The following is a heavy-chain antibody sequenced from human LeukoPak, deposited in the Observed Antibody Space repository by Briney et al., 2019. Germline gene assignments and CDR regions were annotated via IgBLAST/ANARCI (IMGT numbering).Heavy chain of an antibody. D-gene: IGHD3-10*01. CDR3: AREGTAPAAPTLDWYFDL. V-gene: IGHV7-4-1*02. J-gene: IGHJ2*01. CDR2: INTNTGNP. Sequence: ASVKVSCKASGYTFTSYAMNWVRQAPGQGLEWMGWINTNTGNPTYAQGFTGRFVFSLDTSVSTVYLQISSLKAEDTAVYYCAREGTAPAAPTLDWYFDLWGRGTLVTVSS. CDR1: GYTFTSYA.